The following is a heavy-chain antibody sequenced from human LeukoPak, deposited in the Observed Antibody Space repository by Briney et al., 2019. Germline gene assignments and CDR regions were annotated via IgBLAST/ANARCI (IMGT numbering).Heavy chain of an antibody. V-gene: IGHV4-34*01. J-gene: IGHJ4*02. CDR3: TRGTGDIVVVPAAIAYYFDY. Sequence: PSETLSLTCAVYGGSFSGYYWSWIRQPPGKGLEWIGETNHSGSTNYNPSLKSRVTISVDTSKNQFSLKLSSVTAADTAVYYCTRGTGDIVVVPAAIAYYFDYWGQGTLVTVSS. CDR1: GGSFSGYY. D-gene: IGHD2-2*02. CDR2: TNHSGST.